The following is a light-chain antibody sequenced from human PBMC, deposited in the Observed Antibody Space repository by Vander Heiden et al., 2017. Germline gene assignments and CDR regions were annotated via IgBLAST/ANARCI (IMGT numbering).Light chain of an antibody. V-gene: IGLV2-11*01. CDR2: DGT. Sequence: QSALTQPRSVSGSPGQSVTISCSGTRSDVGAYDYVSWYQQHPGKAPKLLIYDGTKWPSGVPDRFSGSKSGNTATLTISGLLTEDEADYYCCSYAGSYTWVFGGGTKVTVL. J-gene: IGLJ3*02. CDR1: RSDVGAYDY. CDR3: CSYAGSYTWV.